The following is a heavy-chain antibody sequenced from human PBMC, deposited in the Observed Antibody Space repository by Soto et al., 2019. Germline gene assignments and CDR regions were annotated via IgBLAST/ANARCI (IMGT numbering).Heavy chain of an antibody. CDR3: AKEKDRIFDY. J-gene: IGHJ4*02. CDR1: GFTFSDHT. CDR2: ITWDAGSA. V-gene: IGHV3-43*01. Sequence: EVQLLESGGGLVQPGGSLRLSCTASGFTFSDHTMHWVRQAPGKGLEWVSLITWDAGSAFYADSVRGRFTISRDNSKNSLYLQMNSLRTEDSALYYCAKEKDRIFDYWGRGTPVTVSS.